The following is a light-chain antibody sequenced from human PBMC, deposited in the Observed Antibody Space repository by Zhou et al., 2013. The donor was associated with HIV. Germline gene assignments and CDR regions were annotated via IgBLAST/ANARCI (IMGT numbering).Light chain of an antibody. CDR2: AAS. Sequence: DIQMTQSPSSLSASVGDRVAITCRASQTISKYLNWFQQKSGQAPKLLIYAASSLQSGAPSRFSGSGSETDFTLTISSLQPEDFATYYCQQSYSTPYTFGQGTKLEIK. CDR1: QTISKY. J-gene: IGKJ2*01. CDR3: QQSYSTPYT. V-gene: IGKV1-39*01.